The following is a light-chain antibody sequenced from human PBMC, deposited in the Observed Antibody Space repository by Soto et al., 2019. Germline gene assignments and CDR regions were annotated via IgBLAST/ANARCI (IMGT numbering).Light chain of an antibody. CDR1: QNIYTY. J-gene: IGKJ4*01. CDR3: QRSYSNIVS. V-gene: IGKV1-39*01. CDR2: ASS. Sequence: DIQLTQSPPSLSASVGDRVTINCRASQNIYTYVNWYQVKPRKAPQLLIFASSTLHSGLPSRFSSSGSWSDFSLTISSLQPEYLATYYCQRSYSNIVSFGGGTRVEL.